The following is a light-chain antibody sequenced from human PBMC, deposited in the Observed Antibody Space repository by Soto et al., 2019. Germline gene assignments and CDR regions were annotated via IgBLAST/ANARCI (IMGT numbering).Light chain of an antibody. CDR1: SSNIGSNY. CDR2: RNN. V-gene: IGLV1-47*01. CDR3: NSFTSNSTQV. Sequence: QAVVTQPPSASGTPGQRVTISCSGSSSNIGSNYVYWYQQLPGTAPKLLIYRNNQRPSGVPDRFSGSKSGNTASLTISGLQADDEAYYYCNSFTSNSTQVFGGGTKLTVL. J-gene: IGLJ3*02.